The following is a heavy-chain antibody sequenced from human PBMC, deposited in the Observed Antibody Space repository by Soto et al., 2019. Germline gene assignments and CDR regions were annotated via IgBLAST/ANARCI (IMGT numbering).Heavy chain of an antibody. J-gene: IGHJ3*02. Sequence: QVQLVQSGAEVKKPGASVKVSCKASGYTFTSYGISWVRQAPGQGLEWMGWISAYNGNTNYAQKLQGRVTMTTDTSTSTAYMELRSLRSDDTAVYYCARDLALGVTMISGDAFDIWGQGTMVTVSS. CDR2: ISAYNGNT. D-gene: IGHD3-22*01. V-gene: IGHV1-18*01. CDR1: GYTFTSYG. CDR3: ARDLALGVTMISGDAFDI.